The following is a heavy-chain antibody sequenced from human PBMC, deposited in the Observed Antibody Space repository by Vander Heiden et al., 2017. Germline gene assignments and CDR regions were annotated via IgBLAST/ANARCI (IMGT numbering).Heavy chain of an antibody. D-gene: IGHD2-15*01. CDR3: ARDVGYCSGGSCYGLDY. CDR1: GFTFRSYA. CDR2: ISYDGSNK. J-gene: IGHJ4*02. V-gene: IGHV3-30-3*01. Sequence: QVQLVESGGGVVQPGRSLRLSCAASGFTFRSYAMHWVRQAPGKGLEWVAVISYDGSNKYYADSVKGRFTISRDNSKNTLYLQMNSLRAEDTAVYYCARDVGYCSGGSCYGLDYWGQGTLVTVSS.